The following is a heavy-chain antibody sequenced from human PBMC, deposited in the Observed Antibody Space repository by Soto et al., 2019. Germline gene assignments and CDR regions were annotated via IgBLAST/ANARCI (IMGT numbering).Heavy chain of an antibody. CDR1: GGSVSSGSYY. J-gene: IGHJ5*02. D-gene: IGHD6-19*01. CDR2: IYYSVST. Sequence: QVQLQESGPGLVKPSETLSLTCTVSGGSVSSGSYYWSWIRQPPGKGLEWIGYIYYSVSTNYNPSLKSRVTISVDTSKNQFSLKLSSVTAADTAVYYCARSIAVAGENWFDPWGQGTLVTVSS. V-gene: IGHV4-61*01. CDR3: ARSIAVAGENWFDP.